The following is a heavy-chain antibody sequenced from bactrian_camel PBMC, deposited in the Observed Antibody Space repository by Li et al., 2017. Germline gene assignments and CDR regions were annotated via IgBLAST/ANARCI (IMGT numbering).Heavy chain of an antibody. CDR2: FGSGGNT. J-gene: IGHJ6*01. D-gene: IGHD2*01. CDR1: GLTYSNYC. V-gene: IGHV3S55*01. CDR3: VAERPTDCYREVVTFRY. Sequence: VQLVESGGDSVQAGGPLRLQCAVSGLTYSNYCMGWFRVAPGKEREEVAGFGSGGNTSIADSVKGRFTISKDNAKNILYLQMNSLKPDDTAMYYCVAERPTDCYREVVTFRYRGRGTQVTVS.